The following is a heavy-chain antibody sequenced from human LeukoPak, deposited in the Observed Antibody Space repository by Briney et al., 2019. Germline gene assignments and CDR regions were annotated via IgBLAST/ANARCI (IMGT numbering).Heavy chain of an antibody. CDR3: AEGNWFDP. J-gene: IGHJ5*02. CDR1: GFTFTSYA. V-gene: IGHV3-23*01. CDR2: ITGSGSST. Sequence: GGSLRLSCAASGFTFTSYAMSWVRQAPGKGLEWVSDITGSGSSTYYADSVKGRFTSSRDNSKNTLYLQMNSLRVEDTAVYYCAEGNWFDPWGQGTLVTVSS.